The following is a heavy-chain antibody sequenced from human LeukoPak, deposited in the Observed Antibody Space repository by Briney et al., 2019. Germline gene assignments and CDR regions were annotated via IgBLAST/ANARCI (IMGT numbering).Heavy chain of an antibody. J-gene: IGHJ4*02. V-gene: IGHV1-18*01. CDR3: ARVHYYDRSGSHFDY. D-gene: IGHD3-22*01. Sequence: ASVKVSCKASGYTFTSYGLTWLRQAPAQGLEWMGWISANTGNTNYAQKFQGRATMTRDTSTSTAYMELRSLRSDDTAVYYCARVHYYDRSGSHFDYRGQGTPVTVSS. CDR1: GYTFTSYG. CDR2: ISANTGNT.